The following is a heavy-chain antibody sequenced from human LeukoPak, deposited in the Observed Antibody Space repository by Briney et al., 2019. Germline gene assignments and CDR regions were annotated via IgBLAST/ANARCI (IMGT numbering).Heavy chain of an antibody. CDR2: INGDGGST. CDR1: GFTFSSYW. V-gene: IGHV3-74*01. D-gene: IGHD3-22*01. J-gene: IGHJ4*02. CDR3: ARADSSKTGSFDY. Sequence: GGSLRLSCAASGFTFSSYWMHWVRQAPGKGLVWVSRINGDGGSTNYADSVKGRFTISRDNAENTLYLQMNSLRAEDTAVYYCARADSSKTGSFDYWGQGTLVTVSS.